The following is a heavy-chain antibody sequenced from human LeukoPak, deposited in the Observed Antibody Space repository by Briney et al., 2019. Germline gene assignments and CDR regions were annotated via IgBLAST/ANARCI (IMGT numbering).Heavy chain of an antibody. Sequence: PSETLSLTCTVSGGSISSHYWSWIRQPPGKGLEWIGYILYSGTTNSNPSLKSRVTISVDTSKNQISLKLSSVTAADTAVYYCARMGGYSGYATHWGQGTLVTVSS. CDR3: ARMGGYSGYATH. CDR2: ILYSGTT. J-gene: IGHJ4*02. D-gene: IGHD5-12*01. V-gene: IGHV4-59*11. CDR1: GGSISSHY.